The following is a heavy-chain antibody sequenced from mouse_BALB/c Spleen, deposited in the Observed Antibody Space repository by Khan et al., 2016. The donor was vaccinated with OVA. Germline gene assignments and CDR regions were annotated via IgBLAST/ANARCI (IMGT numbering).Heavy chain of an antibody. CDR2: IYPGDGSI. J-gene: IGHJ2*01. V-gene: IGHV1-80*01. Sequence: QVQLQQSGAELVRPGSSVKISCKASGYAFSRYWMNWVKQRSGQGLEWIAQIYPGDGSINYNGKFKGKATLTADKSSSTAYMQLSSLTSEDSAVYFCARVEAINCNVSGYWGQGTLLTVSS. D-gene: IGHD1-2*01. CDR3: ARVEAINCNVSGY. CDR1: GYAFSRYW.